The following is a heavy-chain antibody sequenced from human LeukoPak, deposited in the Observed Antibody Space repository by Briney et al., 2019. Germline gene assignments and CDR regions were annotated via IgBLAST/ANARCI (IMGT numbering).Heavy chain of an antibody. CDR2: ISSSSYI. Sequence: GGSLILSCAASGFTFSNFAMNWVRQAPGEGLEWVSSISSSSYIYYADSVKGRFTISRDNAKNSLYLQMNSLRAEDTAVYYCARPPYSSSGSFDYWGQGTLVTVSS. CDR1: GFTFSNFA. D-gene: IGHD6-13*01. CDR3: ARPPYSSSGSFDY. J-gene: IGHJ4*02. V-gene: IGHV3-21*01.